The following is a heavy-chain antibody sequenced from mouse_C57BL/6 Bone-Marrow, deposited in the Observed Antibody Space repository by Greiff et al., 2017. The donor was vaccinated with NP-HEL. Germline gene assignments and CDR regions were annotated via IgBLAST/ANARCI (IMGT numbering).Heavy chain of an antibody. J-gene: IGHJ1*03. CDR3: ARGGYYYGSSYYWYFDV. Sequence: EVQLVESGGGLVKPGGSLKLSCAASGFTFSDYGMHWVRQAPEKGLEWVAYISSGSSTIYYADTVKGRFTISRDNAKNTLFLQTTSLRSEDTAMYYCARGGYYYGSSYYWYFDVWGTGTTVTVSS. CDR2: ISSGSSTI. V-gene: IGHV5-17*01. CDR1: GFTFSDYG. D-gene: IGHD1-1*01.